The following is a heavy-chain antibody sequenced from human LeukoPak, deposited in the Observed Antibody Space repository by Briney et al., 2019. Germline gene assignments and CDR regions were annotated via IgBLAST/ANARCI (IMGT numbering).Heavy chain of an antibody. CDR3: ARSQNYYGSGDY. CDR2: IYYSGST. D-gene: IGHD3-10*01. CDR1: GGSISSYY. J-gene: IGHJ4*02. V-gene: IGHV4-59*01. Sequence: SETLSLTCTVSGGSISSYYWSWIRQPPGKGLEWIGYIYYSGSTNYNPSLKSRVTISADTSKNHFSVKLSSVTAADTAVYYCARSQNYYGSGDYWSQGTLVTVSS.